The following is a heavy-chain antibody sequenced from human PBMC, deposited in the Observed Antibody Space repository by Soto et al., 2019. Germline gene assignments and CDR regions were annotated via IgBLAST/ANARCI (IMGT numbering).Heavy chain of an antibody. CDR1: GGTFSSYA. Sequence: QVQLVQSGAEVKKPGSSVKVSCKASGGTFSSYAISWVRQAPGQGLEWMGGIIHILGTANYAQKFQGRVTITADESTSTAYMELSSLRSEDTAVYYCARPTVYDSSGSDWYFDLWGRGTLVTVSS. CDR3: ARPTVYDSSGSDWYFDL. CDR2: IIHILGTA. J-gene: IGHJ2*01. V-gene: IGHV1-69*01. D-gene: IGHD3-22*01.